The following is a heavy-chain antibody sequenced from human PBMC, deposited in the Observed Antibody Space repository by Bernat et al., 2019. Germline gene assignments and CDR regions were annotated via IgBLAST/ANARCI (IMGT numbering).Heavy chain of an antibody. CDR3: ARERAHYDYSWGSYREGDAFDI. Sequence: QVQLQQWGAGLLKPSETLSLTCAVYGGSFSGYYWSWIRQPPGKGLEWIGEINHSGSTNYNPSLKSRVTISVDTSKNQFSLKLSSVTAADTAVYYCARERAHYDYSWGSYREGDAFDIWGQGTMVTVSS. CDR1: GGSFSGYY. V-gene: IGHV4-34*01. CDR2: INHSGST. J-gene: IGHJ3*02. D-gene: IGHD3-16*02.